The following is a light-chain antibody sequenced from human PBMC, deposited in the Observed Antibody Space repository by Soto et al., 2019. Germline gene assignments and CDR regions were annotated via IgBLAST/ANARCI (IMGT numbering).Light chain of an antibody. Sequence: ETVMTQSPATLSVSPGERVTLSCRASQSINSNLAWYQQRPGQAPRVLIYDASTRATAVPARFSGSGSGTEFTLTISSLQSEDLAVYYCQHYGRSPYTFGQGTKVQIK. CDR1: QSINSN. CDR3: QHYGRSPYT. V-gene: IGKV3-15*01. J-gene: IGKJ2*01. CDR2: DAS.